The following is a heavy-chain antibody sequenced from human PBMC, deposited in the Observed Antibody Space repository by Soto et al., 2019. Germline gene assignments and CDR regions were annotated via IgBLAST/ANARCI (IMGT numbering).Heavy chain of an antibody. CDR1: GFSLSNAGLG. CDR3: ASTYSTSWYWFDH. J-gene: IGHJ5*02. Sequence: QVTVKESGPVLVKPTETLTLTCTVSGFSLSNAGLGLSWIRQPPGKALEWLAHIFSNDEKSYSTSLKSRLTISKDTSKSQVVLTMKSMDPVDTATYYCASTYSTSWYWFDHWGQGTLVTVSS. CDR2: IFSNDEK. V-gene: IGHV2-26*04. D-gene: IGHD6-13*01.